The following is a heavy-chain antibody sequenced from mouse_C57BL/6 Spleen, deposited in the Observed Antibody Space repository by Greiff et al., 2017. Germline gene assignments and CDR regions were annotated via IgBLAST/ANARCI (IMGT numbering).Heavy chain of an antibody. Sequence: DVKLQESGAELVRPGASVKLSCTASGFNIKDDYMHWVKQRPEQGLEWIGWIDPENGDTEYASKFQGKATITADTSSNTAYLQFSSLTSEDTAVYYCTLYYYGSSYLYYYAMDYWGQGTSVTVSS. CDR2: IDPENGDT. D-gene: IGHD1-1*01. CDR1: GFNIKDDY. V-gene: IGHV14-4*01. CDR3: TLYYYGSSYLYYYAMDY. J-gene: IGHJ4*01.